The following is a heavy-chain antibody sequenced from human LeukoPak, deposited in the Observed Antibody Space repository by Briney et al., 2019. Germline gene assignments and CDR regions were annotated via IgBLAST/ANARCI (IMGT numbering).Heavy chain of an antibody. CDR2: ISTSGSST. V-gene: IGHV3-23*01. J-gene: IGHJ4*02. D-gene: IGHD5-18*01. CDR3: ARGEDTAILDY. CDR1: GFTFSNYM. Sequence: GGSLRLSCAASGFTFSNYMMSWVRQAPGKGLEWVSTISTSGSSTYYADSVKGRFTISRDNAKKSLFLQMNSLRAEDTAIYYCARGEDTAILDYWGQGTLVTVSS.